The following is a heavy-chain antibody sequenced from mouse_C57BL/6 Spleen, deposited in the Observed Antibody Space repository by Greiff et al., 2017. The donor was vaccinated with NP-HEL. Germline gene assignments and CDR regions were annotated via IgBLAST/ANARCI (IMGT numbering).Heavy chain of an antibody. CDR1: GFTFTDYY. D-gene: IGHD2-3*01. V-gene: IGHV7-3*01. CDR2: IRNKANGYTT. CDR3: ASLGGYDGHYFDY. J-gene: IGHJ2*01. Sequence: DVQLVESGGGLVQPGGSLSLSCAASGFTFTDYYMSWVRQPPGKALEWLGFIRNKANGYTTEYSASVKGRFTISRDNSQSILYLQMNALRAEDSATYYCASLGGYDGHYFDYWGQGTTLTVSS.